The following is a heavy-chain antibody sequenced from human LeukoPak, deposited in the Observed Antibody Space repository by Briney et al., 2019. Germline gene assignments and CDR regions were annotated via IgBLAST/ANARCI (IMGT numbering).Heavy chain of an antibody. V-gene: IGHV3-21*01. J-gene: IGHJ3*02. CDR3: ARAGLSYDAFEI. D-gene: IGHD3-16*02. Sequence: GGSLRLSCAASGFTFSSYSMNWVRQAPGKGLEWVSFIGSSSNIYYADSVRGRFTISRDNAKNSLYLQMNSLRAEDTAVYYCARAGLSYDAFEIWGQGTMVTVSS. CDR2: IGSSSNI. CDR1: GFTFSSYS.